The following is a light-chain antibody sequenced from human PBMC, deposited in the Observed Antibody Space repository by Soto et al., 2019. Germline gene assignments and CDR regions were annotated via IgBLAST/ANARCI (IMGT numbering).Light chain of an antibody. J-gene: IGKJ1*01. Sequence: DIQMTPSPSSLSASVGDRVTITCRASQSISSYLNWYQQKPGKAPKLLIYAASSLQSGVPSRFSVSVSGTDFTLTISSLQPEDFATYYCQHSYSTLWTFGQGTKVEIK. V-gene: IGKV1-39*01. CDR2: AAS. CDR1: QSISSY. CDR3: QHSYSTLWT.